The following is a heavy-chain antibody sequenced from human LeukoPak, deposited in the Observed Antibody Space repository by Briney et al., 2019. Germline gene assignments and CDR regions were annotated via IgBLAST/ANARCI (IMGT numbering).Heavy chain of an antibody. Sequence: GGSLRLSCAVSGFTVSNFCASWVRQTPGKGLEWVAVIYSGGTTDYADSVKGRFSISRDNSKNLVYLQMNSLRAEDTAVYYCTRVFYDENDWGQGTLVTVSS. J-gene: IGHJ4*02. CDR1: GFTVSNFC. D-gene: IGHD5/OR15-5a*01. CDR2: IYSGGTT. V-gene: IGHV3-66*01. CDR3: TRVFYDEND.